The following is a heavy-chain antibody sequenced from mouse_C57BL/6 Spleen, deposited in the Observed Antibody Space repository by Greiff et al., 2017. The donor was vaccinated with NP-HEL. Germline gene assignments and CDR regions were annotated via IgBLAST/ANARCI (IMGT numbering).Heavy chain of an antibody. CDR2: IHPNSGRT. J-gene: IGHJ3*01. V-gene: IGHV1-64*01. Sequence: QVQLQQPGAELVKPGASVKLSCKASGYTFTSYWMHWVKQRPGQGLEWIGMIHPNSGRTNYNDKFKSKAKLTVDKSSSTAYMQLSSLTTEDSAVYYCALNCSGSIPWFADWGQGTLVTVSA. CDR1: GYTFTSYW. D-gene: IGHD1-1*01. CDR3: ALNCSGSIPWFAD.